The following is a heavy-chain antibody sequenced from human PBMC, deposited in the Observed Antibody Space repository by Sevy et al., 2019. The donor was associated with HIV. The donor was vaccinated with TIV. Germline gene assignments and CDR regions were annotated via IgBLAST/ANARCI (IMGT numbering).Heavy chain of an antibody. CDR2: ISSSSSYI. V-gene: IGHV3-21*01. CDR3: ARWGSRLPNFDY. J-gene: IGHJ4*02. CDR1: GFTFSSYS. Sequence: GGSLRLSCAASGFTFSSYSMNWVRQAPGKVLEWVSSISSSSSYIYYADSVKGRFTISRDNAKNSLYLQMNSLRAEDTAVYYCARWGSRLPNFDYWGQGTLVTVSS. D-gene: IGHD3-16*01.